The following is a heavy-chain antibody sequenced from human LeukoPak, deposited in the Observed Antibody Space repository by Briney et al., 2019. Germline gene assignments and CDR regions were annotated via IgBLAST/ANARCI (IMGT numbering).Heavy chain of an antibody. V-gene: IGHV1-69*06. D-gene: IGHD3-10*01. Sequence: GASVTVSCKASGGTFINYAMSWVRQAPGQGLEWMGGIIPIFGTANYAQKFQGRVTITADKSTSTAYMELSSLRSEDTAVYYCARELDYGSGSYPNWFDPWGQGTLVTVSS. CDR1: GGTFINYA. CDR2: IIPIFGTA. CDR3: ARELDYGSGSYPNWFDP. J-gene: IGHJ5*02.